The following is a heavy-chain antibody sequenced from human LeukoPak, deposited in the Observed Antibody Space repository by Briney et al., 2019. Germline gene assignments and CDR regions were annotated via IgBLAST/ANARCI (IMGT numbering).Heavy chain of an antibody. J-gene: IGHJ3*02. V-gene: IGHV1-45*02. D-gene: IGHD1-26*01. CDR1: GYTFTSYG. Sequence: SVKVSCKASGYTFTSYGISWVRQAPGQALEYMGWITPSNGNANYAQKFQDRVTITRDMSMSTAYLELSSLRYEDTAMYFCASSAGIVARGNAFDMWGPGTMVTVSS. CDR2: ITPSNGNA. CDR3: ASSAGIVARGNAFDM.